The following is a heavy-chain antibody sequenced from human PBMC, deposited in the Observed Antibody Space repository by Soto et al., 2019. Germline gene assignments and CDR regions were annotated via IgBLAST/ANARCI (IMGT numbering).Heavy chain of an antibody. CDR1: GFTFSGSA. D-gene: IGHD6-19*01. CDR2: IRSKANSYAT. CDR3: TSKPGIAVASFDI. Sequence: GGSLKLSCAASGFTFSGSAMHWVRQASGKGLEWVGRIRSKANSYATAYAASVKGRFTISRDDSKNTAYLQMNSLKTEDTAVYYCTSKPGIAVASFDIWGQGTMVTVSS. V-gene: IGHV3-73*01. J-gene: IGHJ3*02.